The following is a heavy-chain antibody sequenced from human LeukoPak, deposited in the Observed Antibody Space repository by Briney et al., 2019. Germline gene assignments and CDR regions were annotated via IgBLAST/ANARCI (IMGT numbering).Heavy chain of an antibody. CDR1: GYSFDYYW. V-gene: IGHV5-51*01. Sequence: PGESLKISCKAPGYSFDYYWIAWVRQMPGKGLEWMGIIYPDDSDSTYSPSFQGQVTISVDKSINTAYLQWSSLKASNTAIYYCARVGSVTNFGVVSYYFDYWGQGTLVTVSS. J-gene: IGHJ4*02. CDR2: IYPDDSDS. D-gene: IGHD3-3*01. CDR3: ARVGSVTNFGVVSYYFDY.